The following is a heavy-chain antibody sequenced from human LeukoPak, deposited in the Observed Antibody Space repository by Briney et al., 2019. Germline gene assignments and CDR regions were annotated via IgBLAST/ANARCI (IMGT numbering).Heavy chain of an antibody. CDR3: ARDIGRGYSYGSVY. D-gene: IGHD5-18*01. CDR2: IYYNGST. Sequence: SETLSLTCTVSGGSISSYYWSWIRQPPGGGLEWIGYIYYNGSTNYNPSLKSRVTISVDTSKNQFSLKLSSVTAADTAVYYCARDIGRGYSYGSVYWGQGTLVTVSS. J-gene: IGHJ4*02. CDR1: GGSISSYY. V-gene: IGHV4-59*01.